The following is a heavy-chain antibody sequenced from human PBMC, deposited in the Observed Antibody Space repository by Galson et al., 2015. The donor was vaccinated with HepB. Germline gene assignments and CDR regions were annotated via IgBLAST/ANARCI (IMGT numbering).Heavy chain of an antibody. V-gene: IGHV4-39*01. D-gene: IGHD6-19*01. CDR2: FYFTGRT. CDR3: ARQGEWLVFDS. J-gene: IGHJ4*01. Sequence: SLTCNVSGASISNRIDYWGWIRQPPGKGLEWIASFYFTGRTHYNPSLKSRVTMSGDTSKNQFSLKLTSVTDADTAVYYCARQGEWLVFDSWGRGTLVVVSS. CDR1: GASISNRIDY.